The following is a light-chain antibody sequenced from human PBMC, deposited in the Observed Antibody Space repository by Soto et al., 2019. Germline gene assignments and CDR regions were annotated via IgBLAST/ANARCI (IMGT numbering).Light chain of an antibody. J-gene: IGLJ7*01. Sequence: QSALTQPASVSGSPGQSITISCTGSIGDIGNYDYVSWYQRHPGEAPKLLIYDVRVRPSGVSSRFSGSKSGNTASLTISGLQSEDEADYYCTSYTFSNTLLFGGGTQLTVL. CDR1: IGDIGNYDY. CDR3: TSYTFSNTLL. CDR2: DVR. V-gene: IGLV2-14*03.